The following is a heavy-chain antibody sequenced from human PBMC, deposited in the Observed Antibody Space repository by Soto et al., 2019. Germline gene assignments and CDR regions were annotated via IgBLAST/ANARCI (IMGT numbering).Heavy chain of an antibody. D-gene: IGHD2-15*01. V-gene: IGHV1-69*13. CDR2: IIPIFGTA. Sequence: SVKVSCKASGCTFSSYAISWVRQAPGQGLEWMGGIIPIFGTANYAQKFQGRVTITADESTSTAYMELSSLRSEDTAVYYCARDIVVVVAAIHYYYYGMDVWGQGTTVTVSS. CDR3: ARDIVVVVAAIHYYYYGMDV. CDR1: GCTFSSYA. J-gene: IGHJ6*02.